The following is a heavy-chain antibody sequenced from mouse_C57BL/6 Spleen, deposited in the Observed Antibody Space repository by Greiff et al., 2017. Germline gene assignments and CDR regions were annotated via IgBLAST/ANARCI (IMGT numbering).Heavy chain of an antibody. CDR3: ARERGVDC. CDR1: GYSFPSYY. J-gene: IGHJ2*01. CDR2: FYPGCGNT. Sequence: QVQLKESGPELVKPGASVKISCKASGYSFPSYYIHWVKQRPGQGLEWIGWFYPGCGNTTNNEKFKGKATLTADTSPTPASMQLSSLTSEDSAVYYCARERGVDCWGQGTTLTVSS. V-gene: IGHV1-66*01.